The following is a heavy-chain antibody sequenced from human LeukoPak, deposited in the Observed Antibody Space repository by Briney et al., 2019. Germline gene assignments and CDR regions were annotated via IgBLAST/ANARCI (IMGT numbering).Heavy chain of an antibody. Sequence: GASVKVPCKASGGTFSSYAISWVRQAPGQGLEWMGGIIPIFGTANYAQKFQGRVTITADESTSTAYMELSSLRSEDTAVYYCARGLDDHGRPTGYYYYMDVWGKGTTVTVSS. CDR3: ARGLDDHGRPTGYYYYMDV. D-gene: IGHD4-17*01. CDR1: GGTFSSYA. J-gene: IGHJ6*03. V-gene: IGHV1-69*13. CDR2: IIPIFGTA.